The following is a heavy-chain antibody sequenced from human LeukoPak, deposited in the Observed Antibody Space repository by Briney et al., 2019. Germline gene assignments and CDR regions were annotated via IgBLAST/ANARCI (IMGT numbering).Heavy chain of an antibody. J-gene: IGHJ5*02. CDR3: ERIPNSANFPNWFDP. D-gene: IGHD4/OR15-4a*01. CDR1: GFTFSTST. CDR2: ISSTSNYI. Sequence: NTGGSLRLSCAASGFTFSTSTMNWVRQAPGKGLKGVSSISSTSNYIYYADSVKGRFTISRDNAENSLYLQMNSLRAEDTAVYYCERIPNSANFPNWFDPWGQGTLVTVSS. V-gene: IGHV3-21*01.